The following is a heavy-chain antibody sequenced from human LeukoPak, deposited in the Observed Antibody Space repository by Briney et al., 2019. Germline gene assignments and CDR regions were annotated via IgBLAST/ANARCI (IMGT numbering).Heavy chain of an antibody. V-gene: IGHV3-33*06. CDR1: GFTFSHYG. CDR2: IWSDGSNR. J-gene: IGHJ4*02. Sequence: GGSLRLSCATSGFTFSHYGMHWVRQAPGKGLEWVAVIWSDGSNRYYGDPVKGRFIISRDNFQRTVYLQINSLRAEDTAVYYCAKDAQRGFDYSNSLKNWGQGTLVTVSS. CDR3: AKDAQRGFDYSNSLKN. D-gene: IGHD4-11*01.